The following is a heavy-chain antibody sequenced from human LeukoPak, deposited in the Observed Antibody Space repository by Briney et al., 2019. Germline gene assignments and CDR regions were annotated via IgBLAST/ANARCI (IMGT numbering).Heavy chain of an antibody. J-gene: IGHJ6*03. CDR2: IYYSGST. CDR1: GGSISSYY. D-gene: IGHD3-22*01. CDR3: ARSSYYSDSGGYSYFYYYNMDV. V-gene: IGHV4-59*01. Sequence: SSETLSLTCTVSGGSISSYYWNWIRQPPGKGLEWIGYIYYSGSTNYNPSLKSRVTISVDTSKNQFSLKLSSVTAADTAVYYCARSSYYSDSGGYSYFYYYNMDVWGKGTTVTVSS.